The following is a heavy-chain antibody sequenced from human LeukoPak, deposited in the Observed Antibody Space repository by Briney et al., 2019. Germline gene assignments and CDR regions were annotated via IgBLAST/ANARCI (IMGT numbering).Heavy chain of an antibody. Sequence: GGSLRLSCAASGFIFRSYWMTWVRQAPGEGLEWVANIKEDGSEKYYVDSVKGRYTISRDNAKNSLYLQVNSLRAEDTAVFYCVRQVPYTSLRRTYYMDVWGKGTTVTVSS. CDR3: VRQVPYTSLRRTYYMDV. V-gene: IGHV3-7*01. D-gene: IGHD1-14*01. CDR2: IKEDGSEK. CDR1: GFIFRSYW. J-gene: IGHJ6*03.